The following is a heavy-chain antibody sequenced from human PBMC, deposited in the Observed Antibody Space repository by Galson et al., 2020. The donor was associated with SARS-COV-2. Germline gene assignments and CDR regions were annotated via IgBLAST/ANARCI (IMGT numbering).Heavy chain of an antibody. CDR1: GDTVSSNDAA. J-gene: IGHJ4*02. CDR2: TYYRSKWYH. V-gene: IGHV6-1*01. Sequence: SQTLSLTCAISGDTVSSNDAAWNWPRQSPSKGLEWLARTYYRSKWYHDYAESVKSRITISPDTSKNQFSLQVNSVTPEDTAVYYCARDHYYSIDYWGQGTLVTVSS. CDR3: ARDHYYSIDY. D-gene: IGHD3-10*01.